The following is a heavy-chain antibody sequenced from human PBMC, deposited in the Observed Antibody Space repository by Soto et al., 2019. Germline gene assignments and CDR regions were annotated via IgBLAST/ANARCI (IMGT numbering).Heavy chain of an antibody. CDR1: GFSLSTTEEG. CDR3: AHGSCFGADCYPNSCFDF. V-gene: IGHV2-5*02. D-gene: IGHD2-21*02. CDR2: IYWDDDK. J-gene: IGHJ4*02. Sequence: QITLKESGPTLVKPTQTLTLTCTFSGFSLSTTEEGVGWIRQPPGKAPEWLALIYWDDDKRYSPSLKTRLTITKDSSTNQLVLTVTYVDPVDTATYYCAHGSCFGADCYPNSCFDFWGQGILVTVSS.